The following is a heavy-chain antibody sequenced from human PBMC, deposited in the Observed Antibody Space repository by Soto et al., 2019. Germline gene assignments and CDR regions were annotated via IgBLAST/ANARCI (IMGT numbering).Heavy chain of an antibody. Sequence: GTLRLIGATAGLNFSIYYMYWVRPAPGKGLELVGRIRNKGKSYTKEYAASVKGRFTISRDDSKNSLCLQMKSLKTEDTAGYYCATAGIDRSWKHFDYWGQGTLANVSP. J-gene: IGHJ4*02. CDR1: GLNFSIYY. V-gene: IGHV3-72*01. CDR3: ATAGIDRSWKHFDY. D-gene: IGHD3-10*01. CDR2: IRNKGKSYTK.